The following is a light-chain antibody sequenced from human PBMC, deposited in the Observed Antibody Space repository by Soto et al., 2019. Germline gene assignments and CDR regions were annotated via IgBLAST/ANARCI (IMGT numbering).Light chain of an antibody. CDR2: DAS. CDR1: QSVNSY. CDR3: QQRSNWQT. Sequence: EIVLTQSPATLSLSPGERATLSCRVSQSVNSYLAWYQQKPGQAPRLLIHDASIRANGIPARFSGRGSGTDFTLTISSLEPEDSAVYYCQQRSNWQTFGQGTKLEIK. J-gene: IGKJ2*01. V-gene: IGKV3-11*01.